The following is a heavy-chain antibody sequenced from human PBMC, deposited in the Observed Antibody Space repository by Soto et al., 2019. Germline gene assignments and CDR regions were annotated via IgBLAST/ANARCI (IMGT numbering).Heavy chain of an antibody. CDR1: GFTFSSYV. D-gene: IGHD3-22*01. J-gene: IGHJ4*02. CDR2: ISSNGGST. CDR3: ARIFYHSSGYYYDS. Sequence: EVQLVESGEGLVQPGGSLRLSCAASGFTFSSYVMHWVRQAPGKGLEYVSAISSNGGSTYYADSVKGRFTISRDNSKNTLYLQMGSLRAEDMAVYYCARIFYHSSGYYYDSWGQGTLVTVSS. V-gene: IGHV3-64*02.